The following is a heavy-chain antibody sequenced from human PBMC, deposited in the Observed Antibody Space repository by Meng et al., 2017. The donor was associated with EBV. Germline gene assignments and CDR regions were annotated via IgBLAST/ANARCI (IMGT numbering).Heavy chain of an antibody. CDR3: ARGYRGSSWYLGY. D-gene: IGHD6-13*01. J-gene: IGHJ4*02. V-gene: IGHV1-69*01. CDR2: IIPIFGTA. CDR1: GGTFSSYA. Sequence: QGDLVRSGAEVKKPGSSGKVSCKASGGTFSSYAIRWVRQAPGQGLGWMGGIIPIFGTANYAQKFQGRVTITADESTSTAYMELSSLRSEDTAVYYCARGYRGSSWYLGYWGQGTLVTVSS.